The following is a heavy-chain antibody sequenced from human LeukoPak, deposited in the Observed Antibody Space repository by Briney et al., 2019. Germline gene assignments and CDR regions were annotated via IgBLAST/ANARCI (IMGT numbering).Heavy chain of an antibody. D-gene: IGHD6-6*01. CDR3: ARGTVARPWFDP. Sequence: GGSLRLSCAASGFTFSSYSMNWVRQASGKGLEWVSSISSSSSYIYYADSVKGRFTISRDNAKNSLYLQMNSLRAEDTAVYYCARGTVARPWFDPWGQGTLVTVSS. CDR2: ISSSSSYI. CDR1: GFTFSSYS. J-gene: IGHJ5*02. V-gene: IGHV3-21*01.